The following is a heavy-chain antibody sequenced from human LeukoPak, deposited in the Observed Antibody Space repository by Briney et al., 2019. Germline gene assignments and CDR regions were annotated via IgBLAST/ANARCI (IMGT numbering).Heavy chain of an antibody. J-gene: IGHJ4*02. CDR2: IGSSGST. CDR3: ANPFYGSGPRGY. D-gene: IGHD3-10*01. Sequence: LSGGSLRLSCAASGFTFSTYDMTWVRQAPGKGLEWVSEIGSSGSTYYADSVKGRFTISRDNSKNTLYLQMNSLRAEDTAIYYCANPFYGSGPRGYWGQGTLVTVSS. CDR1: GFTFSTYD. V-gene: IGHV3-23*01.